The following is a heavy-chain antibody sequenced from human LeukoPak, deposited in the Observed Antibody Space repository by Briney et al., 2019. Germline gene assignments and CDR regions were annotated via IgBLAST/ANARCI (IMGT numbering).Heavy chain of an antibody. J-gene: IGHJ3*02. CDR1: GGSISSSNW. D-gene: IGHD3-22*01. Sequence: PSETLSLTCAVSGGSISSSNWWSWVRQPPGKGLEWIGEIYHSGSTYYNPSLKSRVTISVDTSKNQFSLKLSSVTAADTAVYYCARVVRGGYYDSSGYYYAGRFSAFDIWGQGTMVTVSS. CDR2: IYHSGST. CDR3: ARVVRGGYYDSSGYYYAGRFSAFDI. V-gene: IGHV4-4*02.